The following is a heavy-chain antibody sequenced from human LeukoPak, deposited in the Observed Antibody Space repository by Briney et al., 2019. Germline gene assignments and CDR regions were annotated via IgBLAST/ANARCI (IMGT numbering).Heavy chain of an antibody. V-gene: IGHV4-34*01. D-gene: IGHD3-3*01. CDR1: GGSFSGYY. CDR2: INHSGST. J-gene: IGHJ6*02. Sequence: PSETLSLTCAVYGGSFSGYYWSWIRQPPGKGLEWIGEINHSGSTTYNPSLKSRVAISVDTSKNQFSLKLSSVTAADTAVYYCARGGAYDFWSAAYYYYGMDVWGQGTTVTVSS. CDR3: ARGGAYDFWSAAYYYYGMDV.